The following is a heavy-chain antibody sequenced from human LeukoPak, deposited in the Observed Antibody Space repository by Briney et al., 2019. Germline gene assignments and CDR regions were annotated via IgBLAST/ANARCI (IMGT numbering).Heavy chain of an antibody. CDR2: ISAYNGNT. Sequence: ASVKVSCKASGYIFTSYGISWVRQAPGQGLEDMGRISAYNGNTNYAQKLHGRVTITTDTSTRKAYMELRSLRSDDTAVYYCAREAGRVTMVRGVISPYYFDYWGQGTLVTVSS. J-gene: IGHJ4*02. CDR3: AREAGRVTMVRGVISPYYFDY. CDR1: GYIFTSYG. V-gene: IGHV1-18*04. D-gene: IGHD3-10*01.